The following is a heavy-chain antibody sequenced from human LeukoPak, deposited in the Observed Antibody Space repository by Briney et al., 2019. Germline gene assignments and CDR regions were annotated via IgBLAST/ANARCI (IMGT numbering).Heavy chain of an antibody. Sequence: PSETLSLTCTVSGGSISSYYWSWIRQPPGKGLERIGYIYYSGSTNYNPSLKSRVTISVDTSKNQFSLKLSSVTAADTAVYYCARGGTHRGYYDSSGYYTVFDYWGQGTLVTVSS. J-gene: IGHJ4*02. V-gene: IGHV4-59*01. CDR3: ARGGTHRGYYDSSGYYTVFDY. D-gene: IGHD3-22*01. CDR1: GGSISSYY. CDR2: IYYSGST.